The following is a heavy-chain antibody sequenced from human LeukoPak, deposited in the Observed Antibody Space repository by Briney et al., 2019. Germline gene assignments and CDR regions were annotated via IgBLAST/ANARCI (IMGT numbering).Heavy chain of an antibody. Sequence: GASVKVSCKASGYTFTGYYMHWVRQAPGQGLEWMGIINPSGGSTSYAQKFQGRVTMTRDTSTSTVYMELSSLRSDDTAVYYCARDGVLRYFDWLSRRTHFDYWGQGTLVTVSS. CDR2: INPSGGST. V-gene: IGHV1-46*01. J-gene: IGHJ4*02. CDR1: GYTFTGYY. D-gene: IGHD3-9*01. CDR3: ARDGVLRYFDWLSRRTHFDY.